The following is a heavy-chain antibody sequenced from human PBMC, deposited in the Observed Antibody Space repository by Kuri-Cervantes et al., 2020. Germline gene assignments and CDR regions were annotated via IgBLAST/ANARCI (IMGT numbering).Heavy chain of an antibody. Sequence: ESLKISCAVYGGSFSGYYWTWIRQSPGQGLEWIGSIYHTGSTDYRPSLKSRLTISLDSSKNQFSLKLSSVTAADTAVYYCARGINDYVWGSYHHFDYWGQGTLVTVSS. V-gene: IGHV4-34*01. J-gene: IGHJ4*02. CDR1: GGSFSGYY. CDR3: ARGINDYVWGSYHHFDY. CDR2: IYHTGST. D-gene: IGHD3-16*02.